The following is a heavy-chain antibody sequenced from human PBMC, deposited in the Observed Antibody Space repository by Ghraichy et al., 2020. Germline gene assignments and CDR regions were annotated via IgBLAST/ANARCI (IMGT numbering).Heavy chain of an antibody. D-gene: IGHD6-13*01. J-gene: IGHJ6*02. CDR1: GFTFSSYA. Sequence: GESLNISCAASGFTFSSYAMSWVRQAPGKGLEWVSAISGSGGSTYYADSVKGRFTISRDNSKNTLYLQMNSLRAEDTAVYYCAKGPYSSSWTIYYYYGMDVWGQGTTVTVSS. CDR3: AKGPYSSSWTIYYYYGMDV. V-gene: IGHV3-23*01. CDR2: ISGSGGST.